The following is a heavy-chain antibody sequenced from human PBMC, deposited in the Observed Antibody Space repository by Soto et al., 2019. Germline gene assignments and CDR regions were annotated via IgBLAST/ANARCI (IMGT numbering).Heavy chain of an antibody. J-gene: IGHJ4*02. CDR1: GFIFDAYI. V-gene: IGHV3-48*02. Sequence: XGSLRVSCAASGFIFDAYIVNLVRQAPGKGLEWVSHIGPRSNYRDYADSVKGRFTISRDNAKNSLYLQMNSPRDEDTAVYYCERDQNWSSDYWGQGIPVTVSS. CDR2: IGPRSNYR. CDR3: ERDQNWSSDY.